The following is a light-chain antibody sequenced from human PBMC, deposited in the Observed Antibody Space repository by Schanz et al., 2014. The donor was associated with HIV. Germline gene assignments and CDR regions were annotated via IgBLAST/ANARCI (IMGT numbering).Light chain of an antibody. V-gene: IGLV2-14*01. Sequence: QSALTQPASVSGSPGQSITISCTGTSSDPRGYNYLSWYQQHPGKAPKLMIYDVSNRPSGVSNRFSGSKSGNTASLTISGLQAEDEADYYCSSYTSSSTVVFGGGTKLTVL. J-gene: IGLJ2*01. CDR1: SSDPRGYNY. CDR2: DVS. CDR3: SSYTSSSTVV.